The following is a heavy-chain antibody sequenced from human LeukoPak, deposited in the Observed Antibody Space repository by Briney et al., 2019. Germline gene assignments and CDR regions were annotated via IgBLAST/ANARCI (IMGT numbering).Heavy chain of an antibody. J-gene: IGHJ4*02. CDR1: GFTFSSYG. CDR2: ISYDGSNK. V-gene: IGHV3-30*18. D-gene: IGHD6-13*01. Sequence: GGSLRLSCAASGFTFSSYGMHWVRQAPGKGLEWVAVISYDGSNKYYADSVKGRFTISRDNSKNTLYLQMNSLRAEDTAVYYCAKSRRPAAAGTSVSGFDYWGQGTLVTVSS. CDR3: AKSRRPAAAGTSVSGFDY.